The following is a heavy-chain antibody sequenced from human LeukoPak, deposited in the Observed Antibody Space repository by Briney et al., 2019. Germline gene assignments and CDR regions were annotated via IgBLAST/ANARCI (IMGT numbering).Heavy chain of an antibody. CDR2: INHSGST. CDR3: ARGRTFDP. Sequence: SETLSLTRAVYGGSFSGYYWSWIRKPPGKGLEWIGEINHSGSTNYNPSLKSRVTISVDTSKNQFSLKLSSVTAADTAVYYCARGRTFDPWGQGTLVTVSS. J-gene: IGHJ5*02. CDR1: GGSFSGYY. V-gene: IGHV4-34*01.